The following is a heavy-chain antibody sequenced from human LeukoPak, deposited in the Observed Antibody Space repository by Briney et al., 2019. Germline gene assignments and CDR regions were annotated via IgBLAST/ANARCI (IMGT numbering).Heavy chain of an antibody. CDR1: GYSFTTYW. D-gene: IGHD6-13*01. CDR2: IYPADSTA. J-gene: IGHJ4*02. Sequence: GESLKISCKASGYSFTTYWIGWVRQMPGKGLEWMGIIYPADSTAHYSPSFQGQVTISVDKSINTAYLQWSRLKASDTAMYYCARRVSSSWEFDYWGQGTLVTVSS. V-gene: IGHV5-51*01. CDR3: ARRVSSSWEFDY.